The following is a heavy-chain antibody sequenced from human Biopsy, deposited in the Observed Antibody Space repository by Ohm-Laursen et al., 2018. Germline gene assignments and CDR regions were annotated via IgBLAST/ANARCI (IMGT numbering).Heavy chain of an antibody. CDR2: IYSSGST. V-gene: IGHV4-59*02. CDR1: GDSVSNNF. J-gene: IGHJ6*02. Sequence: PGTLSLTCTVSGDSVSNNFWTWIRQPPGKGLEWLGYIYSSGSTNYNPSLQRRVTISVDTSKSQFSLKLTSVTTADTAVYYCARVMTTIGYYYAMDVWGQGTTVTVSS. CDR3: ARVMTTIGYYYAMDV. D-gene: IGHD5-24*01.